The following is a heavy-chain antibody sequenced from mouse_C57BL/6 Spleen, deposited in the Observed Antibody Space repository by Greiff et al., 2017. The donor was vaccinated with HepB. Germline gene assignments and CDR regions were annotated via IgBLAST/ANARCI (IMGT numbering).Heavy chain of an antibody. Sequence: QVQLQQSGAELVKPGASVKISCKASGYAFSSYWMNWVKQRPGKGLEWIGQIYPGDGDTNYNGKFKGKATLTADKSSSTAYMQLSSLTSEDSAVYFYARVPIYYDYDDWGQGTTLTVSS. D-gene: IGHD2-4*01. CDR2: IYPGDGDT. V-gene: IGHV1-80*01. CDR3: ARVPIYYDYDD. J-gene: IGHJ2*01. CDR1: GYAFSSYW.